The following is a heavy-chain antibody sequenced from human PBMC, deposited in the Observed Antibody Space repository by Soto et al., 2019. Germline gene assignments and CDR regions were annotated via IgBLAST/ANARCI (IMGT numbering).Heavy chain of an antibody. D-gene: IGHD6-13*01. V-gene: IGHV3-30*18. J-gene: IGHJ5*02. CDR2: ISYDGTNK. CDR1: GFTFSSYG. Sequence: PGGSLRLSCAASGFTFSSYGMHWVRQAPGKGLEWVAVISYDGTNKYYADSVKGRFTISRDNSKNTLYVQMNSLRGEDTAVYYCAKDHSEEQQLVNWFDPWGQGTLVTVSS. CDR3: AKDHSEEQQLVNWFDP.